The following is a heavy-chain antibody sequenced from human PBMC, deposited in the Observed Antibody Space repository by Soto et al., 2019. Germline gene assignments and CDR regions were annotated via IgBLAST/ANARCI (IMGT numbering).Heavy chain of an antibody. Sequence: SVKVSCKASGGTFSSYAISWVRQAPGQGLEWMGGIIPIFGTANYAQKFQGRVTITADESTSTAYMELSSLRSEDTAVYYCARVRGRGYYDSSGFGWFDPWGQGTLVTVSS. V-gene: IGHV1-69*13. CDR2: IIPIFGTA. CDR3: ARVRGRGYYDSSGFGWFDP. J-gene: IGHJ5*02. D-gene: IGHD3-22*01. CDR1: GGTFSSYA.